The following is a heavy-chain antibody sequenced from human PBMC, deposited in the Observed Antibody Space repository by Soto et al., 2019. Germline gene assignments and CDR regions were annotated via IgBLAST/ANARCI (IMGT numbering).Heavy chain of an antibody. CDR3: ASYDYVWGSYRYLSLGY. CDR1: GGTFSSYA. Sequence: QVQLVQSGAEVKKPGSSVKVSCKASGGTFSSYAISWVRQAPGQGLEWMGGIIPIFGTANYAQKFQGRVTSTADESTSTAYMELSSLRSEDTAVYYCASYDYVWGSYRYLSLGYWGQGTLVTVSS. V-gene: IGHV1-69*01. J-gene: IGHJ4*02. D-gene: IGHD3-16*02. CDR2: IIPIFGTA.